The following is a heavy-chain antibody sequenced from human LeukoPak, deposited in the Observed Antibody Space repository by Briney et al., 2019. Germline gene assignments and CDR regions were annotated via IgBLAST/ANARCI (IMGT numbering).Heavy chain of an antibody. CDR2: IYYSGST. J-gene: IGHJ4*02. CDR1: GGSVSSSSYY. D-gene: IGHD6-19*01. Sequence: SETLSLTCTVSGGSVSSSSYYWGWIRQPPGKGLEWIGSIYYSGSTYYNPSLKSRVTISVDTSKNQFSLKLSSVTAADTAVYYCSYSSGWYGGWGQGTLVTVSS. V-gene: IGHV4-39*01. CDR3: SYSSGWYGG.